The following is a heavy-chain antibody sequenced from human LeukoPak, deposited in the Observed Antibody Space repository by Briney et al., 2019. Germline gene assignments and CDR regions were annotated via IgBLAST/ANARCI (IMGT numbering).Heavy chain of an antibody. J-gene: IGHJ4*02. Sequence: KTSETLSLTCTVSGGSISSYYWSWIRQPPGKGLEWIGYIYYSGSTNYNPSLKSRVTISVDTSKNQFSLKLSSVTAADTAVYYCARDRGFGELLTIWGQGTLVTVSS. D-gene: IGHD3-10*01. CDR1: GGSISSYY. CDR3: ARDRGFGELLTI. V-gene: IGHV4-59*12. CDR2: IYYSGST.